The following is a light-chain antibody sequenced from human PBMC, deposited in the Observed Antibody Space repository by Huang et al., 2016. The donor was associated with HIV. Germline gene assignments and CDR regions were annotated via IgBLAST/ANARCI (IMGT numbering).Light chain of an antibody. V-gene: IGKV1-5*03. J-gene: IGKJ1*01. CDR3: QQYNSYSWT. Sequence: DIQMTQSPSTLSASVGDRVTITFRASQSISSWLAWYQQKPGKAPKLLIYKASSLESGVPSSFSGSGAGTEFTLTISSLQPDDFATYYCQQYNSYSWTFGQGTKVEIK. CDR1: QSISSW. CDR2: KAS.